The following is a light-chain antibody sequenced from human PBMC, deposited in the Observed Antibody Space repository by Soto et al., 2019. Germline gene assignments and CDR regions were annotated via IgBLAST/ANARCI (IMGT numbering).Light chain of an antibody. V-gene: IGKV1-39*01. CDR3: QQSSSAPIT. Sequence: DIQMTQSPSSLSASEGDRVTITCRASQSVTTYLNWYQHKPGKAPKLLIYAASSLQSGVPSRFSGSGSGTEFTLTISSLQPEDSAVYYCQQSSSAPITFGPGTKVDIK. J-gene: IGKJ3*01. CDR1: QSVTTY. CDR2: AAS.